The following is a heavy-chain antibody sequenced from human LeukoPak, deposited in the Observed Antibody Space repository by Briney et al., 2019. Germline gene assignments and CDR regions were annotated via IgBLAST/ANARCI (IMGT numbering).Heavy chain of an antibody. CDR2: ISAYDGNT. J-gene: IGHJ4*02. CDR3: ARARSIHGQLDY. Sequence: ASVKVSCKASGYTFTSYGISWVRQAPGQGLEWMGWISAYDGNTNYAQKLQGRVTMTTDTSTSTAYMELRSLRSDDTAVYYCARARSIHGQLDYWGQGTLVTVSS. D-gene: IGHD3-3*01. CDR1: GYTFTSYG. V-gene: IGHV1-18*01.